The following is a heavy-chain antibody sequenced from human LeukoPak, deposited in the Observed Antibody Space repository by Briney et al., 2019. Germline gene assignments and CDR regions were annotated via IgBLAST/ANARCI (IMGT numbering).Heavy chain of an antibody. CDR2: ISSSSSYI. Sequence: GGSLRLSCAASGFTFSSYSMNWVRQAPGKGLEWVSSISSSSSYIYYADSVKGRFTISRDNAKNSLYLQMNSLRAEDTAVYYCARSLTYYYGSGGYPAAAFDIWGQGTMVTVSS. CDR1: GFTFSSYS. D-gene: IGHD3-10*01. J-gene: IGHJ3*02. V-gene: IGHV3-21*01. CDR3: ARSLTYYYGSGGYPAAAFDI.